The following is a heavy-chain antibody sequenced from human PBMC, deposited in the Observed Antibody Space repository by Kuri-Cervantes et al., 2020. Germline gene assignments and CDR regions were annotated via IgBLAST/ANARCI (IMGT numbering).Heavy chain of an antibody. V-gene: IGHV3-23*01. Sequence: LTCAASGFTFSSYAMSWVRQAPGKGLEWVSAISGSGGSTYYADSVKGRFTISRDNSKNTLYLQMNSLRAEDTAVYYCAKDEQEWFETWGYWGQGTLVTVSS. D-gene: IGHD3-3*01. CDR1: GFTFSSYA. CDR3: AKDEQEWFETWGY. J-gene: IGHJ4*02. CDR2: ISGSGGST.